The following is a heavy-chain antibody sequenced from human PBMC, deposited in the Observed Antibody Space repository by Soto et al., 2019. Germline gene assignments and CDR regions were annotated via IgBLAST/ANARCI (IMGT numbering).Heavy chain of an antibody. CDR2: IYYSGST. Sequence: QVQLQESGPGLVKPSQTLSLTCTVSGGSISSGGYYWSWIRQHPGKGLEWIGYIYYSGSTYYNPSLKSRVTISVDTSKNQFSLKLSSVTAADTAVYYCARGYSRSVAGRERKYFQHWGQGTLVTVSS. CDR3: ARGYSRSVAGRERKYFQH. V-gene: IGHV4-31*03. D-gene: IGHD6-19*01. J-gene: IGHJ1*01. CDR1: GGSISSGGYY.